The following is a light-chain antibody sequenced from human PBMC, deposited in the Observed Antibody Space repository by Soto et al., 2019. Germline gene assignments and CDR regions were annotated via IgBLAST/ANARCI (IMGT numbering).Light chain of an antibody. CDR2: HAS. V-gene: IGKV1-5*01. J-gene: IGKJ1*01. Sequence: DIQMTQSPSTLSASVGDRFTSTGRASQSIRTWLAWYQQKPGKAPKLLIYHASSLESGVPSRFSGTGSGTEFTLTISSLQPDDFATYYCQQYVAYRTFGQGTKVDIK. CDR3: QQYVAYRT. CDR1: QSIRTW.